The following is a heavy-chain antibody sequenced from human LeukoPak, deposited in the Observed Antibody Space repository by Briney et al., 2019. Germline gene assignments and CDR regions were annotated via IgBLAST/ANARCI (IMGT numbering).Heavy chain of an antibody. CDR1: GFTFSSYG. D-gene: IGHD1-26*01. CDR3: ARDRYSGSYHFDY. V-gene: IGHV3-30*19. J-gene: IGHJ4*02. CDR2: ISYDGSNK. Sequence: PGGSLRLSCAASGFTFSSYGMYWVRQAPGKGLEWVAVISYDGSNKYYADSVKGRFTISRDNSKNTLYLQMNSLRAEDTAVYYCARDRYSGSYHFDYWGQGTLVTVSS.